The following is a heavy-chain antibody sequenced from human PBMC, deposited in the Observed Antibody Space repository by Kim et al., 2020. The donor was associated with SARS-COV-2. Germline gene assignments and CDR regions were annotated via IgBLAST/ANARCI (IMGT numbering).Heavy chain of an antibody. CDR3: ARAKNLAARLPGGTDY. Sequence: ASVKVSCKASGYTFTSYYMHWVRQAPGQGLEWMGIINPSGGSTSYAQKFQGRVTMTRDTSTSTVYMELSSLRSEDTAVYYCARAKNLAARLPGGTDYWGQGTLVTVSS. CDR1: GYTFTSYY. J-gene: IGHJ4*02. D-gene: IGHD6-6*01. CDR2: INPSGGST. V-gene: IGHV1-46*01.